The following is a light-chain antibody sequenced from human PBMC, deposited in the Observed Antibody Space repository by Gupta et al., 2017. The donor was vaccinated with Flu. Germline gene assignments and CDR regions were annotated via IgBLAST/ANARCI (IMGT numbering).Light chain of an antibody. CDR3: SACTSSTTLV. V-gene: IGLV2-14*01. J-gene: IGLJ2*01. Sequence: TSSDIASFNYVCWYQQHPGKAPKLLIYDVTNRPSGISNRFSGSKSGDTASLTISGLQAEDEADYYCSACTSSTTLVFGGGTKLTVL. CDR1: SSDIASFNY. CDR2: DVT.